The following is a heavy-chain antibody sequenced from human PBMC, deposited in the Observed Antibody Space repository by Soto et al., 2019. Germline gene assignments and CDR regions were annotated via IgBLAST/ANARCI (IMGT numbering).Heavy chain of an antibody. Sequence: EVQLVESGGGLVKPGGSLRLSCAASGFTFSSYSMNWVRQAPGKGLEWVSTISSSSSYIYYADSVKGRFTISSDNAKNSLYLQMNSQRAEDTAVYYCARDQPGYSYGYGLGYWGQGTLGTVSS. CDR2: ISSSSSYI. D-gene: IGHD5-18*01. CDR3: ARDQPGYSYGYGLGY. CDR1: GFTFSSYS. J-gene: IGHJ4*02. V-gene: IGHV3-21*01.